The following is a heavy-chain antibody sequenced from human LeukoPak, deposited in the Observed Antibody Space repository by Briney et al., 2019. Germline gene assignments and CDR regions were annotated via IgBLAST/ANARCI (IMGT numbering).Heavy chain of an antibody. CDR1: GGSISSRSYY. CDR3: ARVGGFITGTGNWFDP. Sequence: PSETLSLTCTVSGGSISSRSYYWGWIRQPPGKGLEWIGSIYYSGSTYYNPSLKSRVTIPVDTSKNQFSLKLSSVTAADTAVYYCARVGGFITGTGNWFDPWGQGTLVTVSS. J-gene: IGHJ5*02. V-gene: IGHV4-39*07. D-gene: IGHD1-20*01. CDR2: IYYSGST.